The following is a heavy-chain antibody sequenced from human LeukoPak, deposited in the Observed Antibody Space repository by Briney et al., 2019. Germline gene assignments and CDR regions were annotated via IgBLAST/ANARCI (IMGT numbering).Heavy chain of an antibody. V-gene: IGHV1-69*05. CDR3: ASSPPLGYCSSTSCPVGAFDI. CDR1: GCTFSSYA. CDR2: IIPIFGTA. J-gene: IGHJ3*02. Sequence: SVKVSCKASGCTFSSYAISWVLQAPGQGLEWMGRIIPIFGTANYAQKFQGRVTITTDESTSTAYMELSSLRSEDTAVYYCASSPPLGYCSSTSCPVGAFDIWGQGTMVTVSS. D-gene: IGHD2-2*01.